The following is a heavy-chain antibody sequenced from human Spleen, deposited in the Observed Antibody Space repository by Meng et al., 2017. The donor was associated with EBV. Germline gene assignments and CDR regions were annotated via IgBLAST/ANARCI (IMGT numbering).Heavy chain of an antibody. CDR3: VTPGTAANAYLFDS. CDR2: INPDSGGT. J-gene: IGHJ4*02. D-gene: IGHD2-15*01. Sequence: QVHLVQSGSELKKPGASVKVSCKASGYTFTDYYIHWVRQAPGQGLEWLGRINPDSGGTNYPRKFQGRVTMTRDTSVGTAYMELSRLTSDDTAVYYCVTPGTAANAYLFDSWGQGTLVTVSS. V-gene: IGHV1-2*06. CDR1: GYTFTDYY.